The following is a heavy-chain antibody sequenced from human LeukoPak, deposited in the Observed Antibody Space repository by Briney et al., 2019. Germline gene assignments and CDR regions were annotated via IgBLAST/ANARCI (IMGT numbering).Heavy chain of an antibody. CDR1: GFTFSSYA. D-gene: IGHD3-3*01. CDR2: ISGSGGST. CDR3: ARSAYYDRDFDY. V-gene: IGHV3-23*01. Sequence: GASLRLSCAASGFTFSSYAMSWVRQAPGKGLEWVSAISGSGGSTYYADSVKGRFTISRDNAKNSLYLQMNSLRAEDTAVYYCARSAYYDRDFDYWGQGTLVTVSS. J-gene: IGHJ4*02.